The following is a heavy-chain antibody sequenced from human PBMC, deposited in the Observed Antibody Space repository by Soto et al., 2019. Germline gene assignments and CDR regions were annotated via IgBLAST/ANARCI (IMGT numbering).Heavy chain of an antibody. CDR1: GFSFSSYA. CDR2: IDSSSSFI. Sequence: EVQLVESEGGLVKPGGSLRLSCAASGFSFSSYAMNWVRQAPGKGLEWVSSIDSSSSFIYYADSVKGRFTISRDNAKNSLYLQMSSLRAEDTAVYYCARDPLWFGEIGYFDYWGQGALVTVSS. D-gene: IGHD3-10*01. V-gene: IGHV3-21*01. J-gene: IGHJ4*02. CDR3: ARDPLWFGEIGYFDY.